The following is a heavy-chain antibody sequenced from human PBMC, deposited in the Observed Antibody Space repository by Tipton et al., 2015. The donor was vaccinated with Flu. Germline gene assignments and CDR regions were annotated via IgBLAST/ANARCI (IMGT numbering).Heavy chain of an antibody. CDR3: ARGSSSWSGGHYFDY. V-gene: IGHV4-4*07. CDR2: IYTSGST. CDR1: GGSISSYY. Sequence: TLSLTCTVSGGSISSYYWSWIRQPAGKGLEWIGRIYTSGSTNYNPSLKSRVTMSVDTSKNQFSLKLSSVTAADTAVYYCARGSSSWSGGHYFDYWGQGTLVTVSS. J-gene: IGHJ4*02. D-gene: IGHD6-13*01.